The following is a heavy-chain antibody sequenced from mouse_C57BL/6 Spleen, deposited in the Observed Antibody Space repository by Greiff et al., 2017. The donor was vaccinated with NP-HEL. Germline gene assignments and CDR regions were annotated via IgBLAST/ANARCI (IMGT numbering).Heavy chain of an antibody. Sequence: QVHVKQSGAELVKPGASVKLSCKASGYTFPEYTIHWVKQRSGQGLEWIGWFYPGSGSIKYNEKFKDKATLTADKSSSTVYMELSRLTSEDSAVYFCARHEEKYYYGSSYVAWFAYWGQGTLVTVSA. CDR1: GYTFPEYT. CDR3: ARHEEKYYYGSSYVAWFAY. CDR2: FYPGSGSI. D-gene: IGHD1-1*01. J-gene: IGHJ3*01. V-gene: IGHV1-62-2*01.